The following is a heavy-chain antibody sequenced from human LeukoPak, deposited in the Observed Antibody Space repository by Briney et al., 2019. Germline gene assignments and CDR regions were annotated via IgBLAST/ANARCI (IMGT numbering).Heavy chain of an antibody. CDR3: VRNLAVAGTCFDS. CDR2: IKQDGSDR. D-gene: IGHD6-19*01. Sequence: PGGSLRLSCAASGFTFRNYWMGWVRQAPGTGLEWVANIKQDGSDRNYVTSVRGRFTISRDNAESSLFLQMNSLRAEDTAVYYCVRNLAVAGTCFDSWGQGTLVTVSS. J-gene: IGHJ4*02. CDR1: GFTFRNYW. V-gene: IGHV3-7*03.